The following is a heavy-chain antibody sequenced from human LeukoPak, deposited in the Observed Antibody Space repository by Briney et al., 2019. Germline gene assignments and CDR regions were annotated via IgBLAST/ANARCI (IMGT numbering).Heavy chain of an antibody. V-gene: IGHV4-59*12. CDR2: IYYSGST. CDR3: ARGGYRTPAYYGMDV. Sequence: SETLSLTCTVSGGSISSYYWSWIRQPPGKGLEWIGYIYYSGSTNYNPSLKSRVTISVDTSKNQFSLKLSSVTAADTAVYYCARGGYRTPAYYGMDVWGQGPTVTVSS. CDR1: GGSISSYY. J-gene: IGHJ6*02. D-gene: IGHD3-22*01.